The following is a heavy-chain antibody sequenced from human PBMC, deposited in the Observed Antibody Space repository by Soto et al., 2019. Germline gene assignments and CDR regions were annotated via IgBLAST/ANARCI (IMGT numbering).Heavy chain of an antibody. CDR3: AQTLGGGSGSYYLFFGKTHFDY. CDR2: IYWNDDK. D-gene: IGHD3-10*01. V-gene: IGHV2-5*01. Sequence: GSGPTLVNPTQTLTLTCTFSGFSLSTSGVGVGWIRQPPGKALEWLALIYWNDDKRYSPSLKSRLTITKDTSKNQVVLTMTNMDPVDTATYYCAQTLGGGSGSYYLFFGKTHFDYWGQGTLVTVSS. CDR1: GFSLSTSGVG. J-gene: IGHJ4*02.